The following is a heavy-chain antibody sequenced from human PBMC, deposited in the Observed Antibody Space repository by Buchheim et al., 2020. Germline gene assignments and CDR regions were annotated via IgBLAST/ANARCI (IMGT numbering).Heavy chain of an antibody. CDR2: ISSSSSYI. CDR1: GFTFSSYS. CDR3: ARDRDDYGDYTAY. J-gene: IGHJ4*02. Sequence: EVQLVESGGGLVKPGGSLRLSCAASGFTFSSYSMNWVRRAPGKGLEWVSSISSSSSYIYYAASVKGRFTISRDNAKNSLYLQMNSLRAEDTAVYYCARDRDDYGDYTAYWGQGTL. V-gene: IGHV3-21*01. D-gene: IGHD4-17*01.